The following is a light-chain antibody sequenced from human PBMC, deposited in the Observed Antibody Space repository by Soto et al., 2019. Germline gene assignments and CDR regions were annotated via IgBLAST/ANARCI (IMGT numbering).Light chain of an antibody. CDR1: SSDVGGYNY. CDR2: DVS. Sequence: QSALTQPASVSGSPGQSITISCTGTSSDVGGYNYVSWYQQHPGKAPKLMIYDVSNRPAGVSNRGAGSKSGHSASLTIAGIQAEDEADYYCSSDTSSSTPLFGGGTNLTGL. CDR3: SSDTSSSTPL. J-gene: IGLJ2*01. V-gene: IGLV2-14*01.